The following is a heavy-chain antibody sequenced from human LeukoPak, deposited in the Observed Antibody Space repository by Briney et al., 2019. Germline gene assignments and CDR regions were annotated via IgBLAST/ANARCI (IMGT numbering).Heavy chain of an antibody. CDR2: IIPIIGTV. Sequence: SVKVSCKASGGTFSSYAISWVRQAPGQGLEWMGGIIPIIGTVNYAQKFQGRVTITADESTSTAYMELSSLRSEDTAVYYCARQITMIEEGAFDIWGQGTMVTVSS. CDR3: ARQITMIEEGAFDI. V-gene: IGHV1-69*13. J-gene: IGHJ3*02. CDR1: GGTFSSYA. D-gene: IGHD3-22*01.